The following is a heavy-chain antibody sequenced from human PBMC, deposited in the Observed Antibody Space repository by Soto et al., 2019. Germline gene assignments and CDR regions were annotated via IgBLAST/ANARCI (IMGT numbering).Heavy chain of an antibody. Sequence: GGSLRLSFAASGFPFSSYAMNWVRQTPDKGLEWLSYISDSGSTIHYADSVKGRFTISRDNAKNSLYLQMNSLRADDTAVYYCTRDGSWGQGTLVTVSS. D-gene: IGHD5-12*01. CDR2: ISDSGSTI. CDR1: GFPFSSYA. CDR3: TRDGS. J-gene: IGHJ5*02. V-gene: IGHV3-48*01.